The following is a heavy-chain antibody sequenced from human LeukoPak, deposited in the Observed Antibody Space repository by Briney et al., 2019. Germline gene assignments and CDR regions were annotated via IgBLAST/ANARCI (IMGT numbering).Heavy chain of an antibody. D-gene: IGHD4-17*01. CDR1: GYTFTSYG. Sequence: ASVRVSCEASGYTFTSYGISWVRQAPGQGLEWMGWISAYNGNTNYAQKLQGRVTMTTDTSTSTAYMELRSLRSDDTAVYYCARAPDDYGDYYWGQGTLVTVSS. CDR3: ARAPDDYGDYY. V-gene: IGHV1-18*01. CDR2: ISAYNGNT. J-gene: IGHJ4*02.